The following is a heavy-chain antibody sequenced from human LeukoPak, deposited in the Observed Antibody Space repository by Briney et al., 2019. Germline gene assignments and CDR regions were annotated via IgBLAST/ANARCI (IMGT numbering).Heavy chain of an antibody. J-gene: IGHJ4*02. CDR3: ARDRRYCSGGSCYSVFDY. CDR1: GFTFSSYS. Sequence: PGGPLRLSCAASGFTFSSYSMNWVRQAPGKGLEWVSYIEYSSSSIYYADSVKGRFTISRDNAKNSLYLQMNSLRAEDTAVYYCARDRRYCSGGSCYSVFDYWGQGTLVTVSS. D-gene: IGHD2-15*01. CDR2: IEYSSSSI. V-gene: IGHV3-48*01.